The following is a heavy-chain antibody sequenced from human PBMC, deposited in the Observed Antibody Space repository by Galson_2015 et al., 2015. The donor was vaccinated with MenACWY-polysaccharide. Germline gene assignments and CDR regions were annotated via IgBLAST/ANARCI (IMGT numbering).Heavy chain of an antibody. V-gene: IGHV1-8*01. Sequence: SVKVSCKASGYNFNSYDINWVRQATGQGLEWMGWMNPNNGNTGYAQKLQGRVTMTRDTSINTAYMELNSLTSEDTAVYYCARWTSRGDPDGYLDYRGHGTLVTVSS. CDR1: GYNFNSYD. CDR2: MNPNNGNT. CDR3: ARWTSRGDPDGYLDY. D-gene: IGHD2-21*01. J-gene: IGHJ4*01.